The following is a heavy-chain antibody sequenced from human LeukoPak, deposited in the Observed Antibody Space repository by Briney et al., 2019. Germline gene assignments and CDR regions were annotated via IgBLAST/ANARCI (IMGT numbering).Heavy chain of an antibody. J-gene: IGHJ6*03. CDR2: IYYSGST. CDR1: GGSISSHY. V-gene: IGHV4-59*11. CDR3: ARLGDTNYYYMDV. Sequence: SETLSLTCTVSGGSISSHYWSWIRQPPGKGLGWIGYIYYSGSTNYNPSLKSRVTISVDTSKNQFSLKLSSVTAADTAVYHCARLGDTNYYYMDVWGKGTTVTVSS. D-gene: IGHD3-10*01.